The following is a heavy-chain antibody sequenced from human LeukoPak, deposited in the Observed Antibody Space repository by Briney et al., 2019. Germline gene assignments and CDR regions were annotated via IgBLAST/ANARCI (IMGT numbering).Heavy chain of an antibody. V-gene: IGHV3-7*01. CDR2: INPAGTET. D-gene: IGHD2-15*01. Sequence: GGSLRLSCAASGFSFSAYWMTWVRQAPGTGLEWVANINPAGTETYYVDPVKGRFTVSRDNAKNLLHLQMNSLRAEDTAVYHCARFGYVAAVDVWGQGTLVTVSS. J-gene: IGHJ4*02. CDR1: GFSFSAYW. CDR3: ARFGYVAAVDV.